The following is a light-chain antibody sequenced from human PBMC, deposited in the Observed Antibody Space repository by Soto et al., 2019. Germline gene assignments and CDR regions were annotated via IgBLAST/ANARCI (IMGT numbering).Light chain of an antibody. V-gene: IGLV2-11*01. CDR1: SSDVGGYDY. CDR2: DVS. J-gene: IGLJ1*01. CDR3: CSYAGNSRV. Sequence: QSVLTQPRSVSGSPGQSVTLSCTGTSSDVGGYDYVSWYQQHPDKAPKLIIYDVSRRPSGVPDRFSGSKSDNTASLTISGLQAEDDADYYCCSYAGNSRVFGTGTTLTVL.